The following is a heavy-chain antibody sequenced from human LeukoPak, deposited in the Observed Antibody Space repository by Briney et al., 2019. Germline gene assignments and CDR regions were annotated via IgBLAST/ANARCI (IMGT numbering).Heavy chain of an antibody. CDR1: GYTFTSYD. J-gene: IGHJ3*02. Sequence: ASVKVSCKASGYTFTSYDINWVRQATGQGLEWMGWMNPNSGNTGYAQKFQGRVTMTRNTSISTAYIELSSLRSEDTAGYYCARVSSGWYVAFDIWGQGTMVTVSS. D-gene: IGHD6-19*01. V-gene: IGHV1-8*01. CDR3: ARVSSGWYVAFDI. CDR2: MNPNSGNT.